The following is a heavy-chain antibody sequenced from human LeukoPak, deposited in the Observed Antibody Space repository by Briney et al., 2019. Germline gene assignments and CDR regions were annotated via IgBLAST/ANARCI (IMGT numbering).Heavy chain of an antibody. D-gene: IGHD4-17*01. CDR2: IKQDGSEK. V-gene: IGHV3-7*01. Sequence: GGSLRLSCAASGFTFSSYWMSWVRQALGKGLEWVANIKQDGSEKYYVDSVKGRFTISRDNAKNSLYLQMNSLRAEDTAVYYCARDRVDYGAWYFDLWGRGTLVTVSS. CDR1: GFTFSSYW. CDR3: ARDRVDYGAWYFDL. J-gene: IGHJ2*01.